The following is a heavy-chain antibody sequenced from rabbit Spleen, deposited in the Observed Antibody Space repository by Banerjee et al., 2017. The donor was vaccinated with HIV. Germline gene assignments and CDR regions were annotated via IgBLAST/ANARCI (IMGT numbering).Heavy chain of an antibody. D-gene: IGHD1-1*01. Sequence: QEQLVESGGGLVQPGGSLKLSCKASGFDFSTYSMSWVRQAPGKGLEWISCIAGSSSGFTYSATWAKGRFTCSKTSSTAVTLKMTSLTAADTATYFCARDLTDVIGWNFGWWGPGTLVTVS. V-gene: IGHV1S45*01. J-gene: IGHJ4*01. CDR1: GFDFSTYS. CDR2: IAGSSSGFT. CDR3: ARDLTDVIGWNFGW.